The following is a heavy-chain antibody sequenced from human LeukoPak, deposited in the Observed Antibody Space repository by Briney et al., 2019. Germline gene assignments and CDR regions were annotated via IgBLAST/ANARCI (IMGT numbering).Heavy chain of an antibody. V-gene: IGHV3-48*01. CDR1: GFTFSSYS. D-gene: IGHD1-26*01. CDR3: AKGGRGGIYYGIDY. J-gene: IGHJ4*02. CDR2: ISSSSSTI. Sequence: GGSLRLPCAASGFTFSSYSMNWVRQAPGKGLEWVSYISSSSSTIYYADSVKGRFIISRDNSKNTLYLQMNSLRAEDSAVYYWAKGGRGGIYYGIDYWGQGTMVTVSP.